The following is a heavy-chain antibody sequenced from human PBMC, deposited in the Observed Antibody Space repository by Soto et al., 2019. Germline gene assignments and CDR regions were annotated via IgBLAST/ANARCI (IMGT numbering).Heavy chain of an antibody. Sequence: QVQLVQSGAEVKKPGSSVKVSCKASGGTFSSYGISWVRQAPGQGLEWMGGIIPIFGTANSAQKFQGRVTITADESTSRAYMELSSLRSEDTAVYYCARGDDYGGNQDYWGQGTLVTVSS. CDR3: ARGDDYGGNQDY. CDR1: GGTFSSYG. CDR2: IIPIFGTA. V-gene: IGHV1-69*01. J-gene: IGHJ4*02. D-gene: IGHD4-17*01.